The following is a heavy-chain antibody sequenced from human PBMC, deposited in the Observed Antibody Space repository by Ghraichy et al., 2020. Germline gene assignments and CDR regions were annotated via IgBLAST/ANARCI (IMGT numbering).Heavy chain of an antibody. CDR2: ISGGGGST. D-gene: IGHD6-19*01. CDR3: AKDSSGWYASLNYFYYGMDV. Sequence: GESLNISCAASGFTFSSYVMSWVRQAPGTGLEWVSGISGGGGSTYYADSVKGRFTISRDNSKNALYLQMNSLRAEDTAVYYCAKDSSGWYASLNYFYYGMDVWGQGTTVTVSS. V-gene: IGHV3-23*01. CDR1: GFTFSSYV. J-gene: IGHJ6*02.